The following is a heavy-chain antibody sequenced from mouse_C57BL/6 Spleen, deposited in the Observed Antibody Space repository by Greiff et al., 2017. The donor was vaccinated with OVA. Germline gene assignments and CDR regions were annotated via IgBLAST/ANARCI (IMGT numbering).Heavy chain of an antibody. CDR1: GYSFTGYY. CDR3: ARQLGRTFDY. J-gene: IGHJ2*01. CDR2: IDPYNVVS. Sequence: VQLQQSGPELVPPGASVKISCKASGYSFTGYYMHWVKQSHGNILDWIGYIDPYNVVSSYNQKFKGKATLTVAKSSSTAYMELRSLTSEDSAVYYCARQLGRTFDYWGQCTTLTVSS. V-gene: IGHV1-31*01. D-gene: IGHD4-1*02.